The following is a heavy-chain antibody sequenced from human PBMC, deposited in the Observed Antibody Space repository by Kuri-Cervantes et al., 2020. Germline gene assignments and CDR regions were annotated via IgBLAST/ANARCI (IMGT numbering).Heavy chain of an antibody. CDR3: ASGIAVAGDFDY. Sequence: GESLKISCAASGFTFSSYSMNWVRQAPGKGLEWVSSISSSSSYIYYADSVKGRFTISRDNAKNTLYLQMNSLRAEDTAVYYCASGIAVAGDFDYWGQGTLVTVSS. CDR2: ISSSSSYI. J-gene: IGHJ4*02. D-gene: IGHD6-19*01. V-gene: IGHV3-21*01. CDR1: GFTFSSYS.